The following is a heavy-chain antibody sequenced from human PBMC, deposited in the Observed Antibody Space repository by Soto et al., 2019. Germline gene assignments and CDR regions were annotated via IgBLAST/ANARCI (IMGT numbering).Heavy chain of an antibody. CDR2: INPNSGGT. V-gene: IGHV1-2*02. CDR3: AVSNCSGGSCYSSGYYYYYYGMDV. CDR1: GYTFTGYY. D-gene: IGHD2-15*01. J-gene: IGHJ6*02. Sequence: ASVKVSCKASGYTFTGYYTHWVRQAPGQGLEWMGWINPNSGGTNYAQKFQGRVTMTRDTSISTAYMELSRLRSDDTAVYYCAVSNCSGGSCYSSGYYYYYYGMDVWGQGTTVTVSS.